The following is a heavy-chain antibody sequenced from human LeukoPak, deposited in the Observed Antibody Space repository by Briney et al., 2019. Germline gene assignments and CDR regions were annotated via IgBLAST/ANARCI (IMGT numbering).Heavy chain of an antibody. CDR1: GFTFSSYA. V-gene: IGHV3-23*01. CDR3: AKKEDATMVHYYFDY. J-gene: IGHJ4*02. Sequence: GGSLRLSCAASGFTFSSYAMTWVRQAQGKGLEWVSGISDSGDSTYYADSVKGRFTISRDNSKNTLYLQMNSLRAEDTAVYYCAKKEDATMVHYYFDYWGQGTLVTVSS. D-gene: IGHD5-18*01. CDR2: ISDSGDST.